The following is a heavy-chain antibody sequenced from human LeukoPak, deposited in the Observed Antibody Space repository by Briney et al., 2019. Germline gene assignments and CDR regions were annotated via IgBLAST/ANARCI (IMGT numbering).Heavy chain of an antibody. CDR1: GYTFTSYG. CDR2: ISAYNGNT. V-gene: IGHV1-18*01. J-gene: IGHJ4*02. D-gene: IGHD3-10*01. CDR3: ARREVGLLWFGLDY. Sequence: ASVKVSCKASGYTFTSYGISWVRQAPGQGLEWMGWISAYNGNTNYAQKLQGRVTMTTDTSTSTAYMELSSLRSEDTAVYYCARREVGLLWFGLDYWGQGTLVTVSS.